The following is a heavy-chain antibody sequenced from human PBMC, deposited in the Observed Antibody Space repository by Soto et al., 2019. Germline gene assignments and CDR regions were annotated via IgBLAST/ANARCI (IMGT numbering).Heavy chain of an antibody. J-gene: IGHJ5*02. Sequence: QITLKESGPTLVKPTQTLTLTCNLSGFSLSTSGVGVGWIRQPPGKALEWLALSYWDDDKRYSPSLKSRLTSAQDTSKPQVFLAMTNMDPVATATCYFAPTTRPALGWLVPCGKGDLVTVSS. V-gene: IGHV2-5*02. CDR2: SYWDDDK. CDR1: GFSLSTSGVG. CDR3: APTTRPALGWLVP. D-gene: IGHD3-3*01.